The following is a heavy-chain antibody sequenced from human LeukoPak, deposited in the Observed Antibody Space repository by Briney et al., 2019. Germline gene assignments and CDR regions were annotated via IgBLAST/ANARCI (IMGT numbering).Heavy chain of an antibody. CDR2: MNPNSGNT. CDR1: GYTFTSYD. J-gene: IGHJ6*02. CDR3: ARELVLTGYYIYYYYGMDV. Sequence: GASVTVSFKASGYTFTSYDINWLRQATGQGLEWMGWMNPNSGNTGYAQKFQGRVTMTRNTSISTAYMELSSLRSEDTAVYYCARELVLTGYYIYYYYGMDVWGQGTTVTVSS. D-gene: IGHD3-9*01. V-gene: IGHV1-8*01.